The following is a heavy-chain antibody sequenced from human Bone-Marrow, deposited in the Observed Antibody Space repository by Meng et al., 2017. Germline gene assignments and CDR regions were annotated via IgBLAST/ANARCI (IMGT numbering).Heavy chain of an antibody. J-gene: IGHJ4*02. CDR1: GFTFSSYS. V-gene: IGHV3-21*01. Sequence: GESLKISCAASGFTFSSYSMNWVRQAPGKGLEWVSSISSSSSYIYYADSVKGRLTISRDNAKNSLYLQMNSLRAEDTAVYYCAREGYYYDSSGQYWGQGTRVTGYS. D-gene: IGHD3-22*01. CDR2: ISSSSSYI. CDR3: AREGYYYDSSGQY.